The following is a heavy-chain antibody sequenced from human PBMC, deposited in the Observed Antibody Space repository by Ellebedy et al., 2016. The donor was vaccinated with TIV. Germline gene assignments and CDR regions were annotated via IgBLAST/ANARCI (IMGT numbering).Heavy chain of an antibody. Sequence: ASVKVSXKVSRYTLTELPMHWVRQAPGKGLEWMGGFDPEDGETIYAQKFQGRVTMTEDTSTDTAYMELSSLRSEDTAVYYCATDGSYYFAAFDIWGQGTMVTVSS. V-gene: IGHV1-24*01. CDR2: FDPEDGET. CDR3: ATDGSYYFAAFDI. D-gene: IGHD1-26*01. CDR1: RYTLTELP. J-gene: IGHJ3*02.